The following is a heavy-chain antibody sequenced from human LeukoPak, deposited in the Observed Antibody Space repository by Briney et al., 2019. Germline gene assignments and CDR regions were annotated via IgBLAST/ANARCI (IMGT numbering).Heavy chain of an antibody. D-gene: IGHD6-13*01. V-gene: IGHV3-30-3*01. CDR3: ARDRHSSSWGDFDY. CDR2: VSSDGTNK. J-gene: IGHJ4*02. Sequence: GGSLRLSCAASGFTFSTYAMHWVRQGPGKGLERVALVSSDGTNKYYADSVRGRFTISRDNSKDTLYLQMNSLRAEDTAVYYCARDRHSSSWGDFDYWGQGTLVTVSS. CDR1: GFTFSTYA.